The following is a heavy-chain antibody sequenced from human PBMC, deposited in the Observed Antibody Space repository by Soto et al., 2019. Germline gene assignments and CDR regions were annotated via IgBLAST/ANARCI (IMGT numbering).Heavy chain of an antibody. CDR3: ARDSYGSGYGMDV. CDR2: IYWDDDK. D-gene: IGHD3-10*01. J-gene: IGHJ6*02. CDR1: GFSLTASGVG. V-gene: IGHV2-5*02. Sequence: KESGPTLVKPTQTLTLTCTFSGFSLTASGVGVGWIRQPPGKALEWLALIYWDDDKRYRPSLKSRLTITKDTSKNQVVLRMTNMGPVDTGTYYCARDSYGSGYGMDVWGQGTTVTVSS.